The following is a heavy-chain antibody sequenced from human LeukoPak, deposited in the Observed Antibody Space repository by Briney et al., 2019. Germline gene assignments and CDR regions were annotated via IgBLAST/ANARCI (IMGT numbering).Heavy chain of an antibody. Sequence: GGSLRLSCAASGFTFSNYAMHWVRQAPGKGLEWVAVISYHGMNKFYADSVKGRFTISRDSSKIALYLQMNSLRPEDTAVYFCARGADGGSGNLADYFDCWGQGSPVTVSS. CDR1: GFTFSNYA. V-gene: IGHV3-30*04. J-gene: IGHJ4*02. D-gene: IGHD3-10*01. CDR3: ARGADGGSGNLADYFDC. CDR2: ISYHGMNK.